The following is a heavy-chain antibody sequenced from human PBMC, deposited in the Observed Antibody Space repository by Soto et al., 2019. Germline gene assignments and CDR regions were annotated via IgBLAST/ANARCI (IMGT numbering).Heavy chain of an antibody. Sequence: GGSLRLSCAASGFTFSSYGMHWVRQAPGKGLEWVAVIWYDGSNKYYADSVKGRFTISRDNSKNTLYLQMNSLRAEDTAVYYCARDQAHYCGGDCYFDYWGQGTLVTVSS. J-gene: IGHJ4*02. V-gene: IGHV3-33*01. CDR2: IWYDGSNK. CDR1: GFTFSSYG. CDR3: ARDQAHYCGGDCYFDY. D-gene: IGHD2-21*02.